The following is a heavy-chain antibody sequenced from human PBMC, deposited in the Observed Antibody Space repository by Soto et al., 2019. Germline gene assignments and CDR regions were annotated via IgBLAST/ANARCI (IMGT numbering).Heavy chain of an antibody. Sequence: ASVKVSCKASGYTFTSYDINWVRQATGQGLEWMGWMNPNSGNTGYAQKFQGRVTMTRNTSISTAYMELSSLRSEDTAVYYCARAQPSTVTTEDYYYGMDVWGQGTTVTVSS. CDR2: MNPNSGNT. D-gene: IGHD4-17*01. J-gene: IGHJ6*02. CDR3: ARAQPSTVTTEDYYYGMDV. CDR1: GYTFTSYD. V-gene: IGHV1-8*01.